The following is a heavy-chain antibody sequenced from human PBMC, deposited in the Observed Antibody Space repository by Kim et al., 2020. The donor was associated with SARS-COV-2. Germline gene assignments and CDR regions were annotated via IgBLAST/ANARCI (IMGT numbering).Heavy chain of an antibody. V-gene: IGHV3-30*04. D-gene: IGHD3-10*01. CDR1: GFTFSSYA. J-gene: IGHJ4*02. CDR3: AREWFSMGQENYFDY. CDR2: ISYDGSNK. Sequence: GGSLRLPCAASGFTFSSYAMHWVRQAPGKGLEWVAVISYDGSNKYYADSVKGRFTISRDNSKNTLYLQMNSLRAEDTAVYYCAREWFSMGQENYFDYWGQGNLVSASS.